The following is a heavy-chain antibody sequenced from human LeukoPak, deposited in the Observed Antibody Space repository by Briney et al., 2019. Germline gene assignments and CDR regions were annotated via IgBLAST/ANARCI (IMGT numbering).Heavy chain of an antibody. CDR3: ARDEGFWYDSSGYYVY. V-gene: IGHV7-4-1*02. D-gene: IGHD3-22*01. Sequence: ASVKVSCKASGYTFSSYAMNWVRQAPGQGLEWMGWINTNTGNPTYAQGFTGRFVFSLDTSVSTAYLQISSLKAEDTAVYYCARDEGFWYDSSGYYVYWGQGTLVTVSS. J-gene: IGHJ4*02. CDR1: GYTFSSYA. CDR2: INTNTGNP.